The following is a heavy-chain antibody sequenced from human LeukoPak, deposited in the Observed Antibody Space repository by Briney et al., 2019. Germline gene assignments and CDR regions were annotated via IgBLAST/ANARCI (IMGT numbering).Heavy chain of an antibody. V-gene: IGHV3-7*05. CDR1: GFTFSTYW. D-gene: IGHD6-13*01. Sequence: GGSLRLSCSASGFTFSTYWMSRVRQAPGKGLEWVAHIKPDGSEQNYIDSVKGRFTISRDNAKNSLYLQMNSLRADDTAVYYCAKDSGWFRFDHWGQGTLVTVSS. J-gene: IGHJ4*02. CDR3: AKDSGWFRFDH. CDR2: IKPDGSEQ.